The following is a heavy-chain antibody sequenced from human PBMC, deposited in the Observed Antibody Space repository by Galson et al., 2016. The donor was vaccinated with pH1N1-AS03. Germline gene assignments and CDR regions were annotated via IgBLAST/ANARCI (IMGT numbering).Heavy chain of an antibody. CDR2: ISDSSRGGNI. V-gene: IGHV3-23*01. Sequence: SLRLSCAGSGFKISTYAINWVRQAPGKGLEWVTGISDSSRGGNIYYADSVKGRFTISRDTPKNPRYLQMNSLRDEDTAVYYCVTHGAWGQGALVTVSS. J-gene: IGHJ5*02. CDR1: GFKISTYA. CDR3: VTHGA. D-gene: IGHD3-10*01.